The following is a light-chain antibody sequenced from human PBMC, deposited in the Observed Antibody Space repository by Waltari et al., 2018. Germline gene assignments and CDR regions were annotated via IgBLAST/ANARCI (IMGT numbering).Light chain of an antibody. CDR1: SSHVGSYNF. J-gene: IGLJ2*01. CDR3: CSFASRIGV. V-gene: IGLV2-23*02. Sequence: QSALTQPASVSGSPGQPITISCPGTSSHVGSYNFVSWYQQHPGKAPKLIISEVTTRPSGVSNRFSGSKSGNTASLTISGLQADDEADYYCCSFASRIGVFGGGTKVTVL. CDR2: EVT.